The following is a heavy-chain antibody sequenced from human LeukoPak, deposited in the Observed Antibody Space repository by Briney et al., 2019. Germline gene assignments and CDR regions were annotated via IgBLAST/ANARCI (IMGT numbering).Heavy chain of an antibody. D-gene: IGHD6-13*01. CDR3: SRGAAAGITGWFDP. J-gene: IGHJ5*02. CDR1: GFTVSTKY. CDR2: IRTKPFGGTP. V-gene: IGHV3-49*04. Sequence: GGSLRLSCAASGFTVSTKYMSWVRQAPGKGLEWVGFIRTKPFGGTPEYAASVKGRFTISRDDSTSIAYLQMNSLKTEDTAVYYCSRGAAAGITGWFDPWGQGTLVTVSS.